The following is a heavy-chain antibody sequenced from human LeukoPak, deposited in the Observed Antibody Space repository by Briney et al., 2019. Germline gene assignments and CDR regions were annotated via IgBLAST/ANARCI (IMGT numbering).Heavy chain of an antibody. D-gene: IGHD3-22*01. V-gene: IGHV1-24*01. J-gene: IGHJ4*02. Sequence: ASVEVSCKVSGYTLTELSMHWVRQAPGKGLEWMGGFDPEDGETIYAQKFQGRVTMTEDTSTDTAYMELSSLRSEDTAVYYCATLYPDYYDSSGYSNPFDYWGQGTLVTVSS. CDR2: FDPEDGET. CDR3: ATLYPDYYDSSGYSNPFDY. CDR1: GYTLTELS.